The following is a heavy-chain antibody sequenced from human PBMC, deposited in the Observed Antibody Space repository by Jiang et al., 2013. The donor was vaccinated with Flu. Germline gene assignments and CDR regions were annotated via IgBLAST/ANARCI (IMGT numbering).Heavy chain of an antibody. CDR3: ARVKGPLSGYGDYAGQYNWFDP. CDR1: GGSFSGYY. J-gene: IGHJ5*02. CDR2: INHSGST. Sequence: LLKPSETLSLTCAVYGGSFSGYYWSWIRQPPGKGLEWIGEINHSGSTNYNPSLKSRVTISVDTSKNQFSLKLSSVTAADTAVYYCARVKGPLSGYGDYAGQYNWFDPGAREPWSPSPQ. D-gene: IGHD4-17*01. V-gene: IGHV4-34*01.